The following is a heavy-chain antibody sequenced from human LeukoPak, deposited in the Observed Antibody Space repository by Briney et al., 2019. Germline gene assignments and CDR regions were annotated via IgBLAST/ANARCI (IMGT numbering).Heavy chain of an antibody. Sequence: GGSLRLSCAASGFTFSSYAMSWVRQAPGKGLEWVAVISYDGSNKYYADSVKGRFTISRDNSKNTLYLQMNSLRAEDTAVYYCARDFVYYDFWSGYFDYWGQGTLVTVSS. CDR1: GFTFSSYA. D-gene: IGHD3-3*01. CDR2: ISYDGSNK. J-gene: IGHJ4*02. CDR3: ARDFVYYDFWSGYFDY. V-gene: IGHV3-30*04.